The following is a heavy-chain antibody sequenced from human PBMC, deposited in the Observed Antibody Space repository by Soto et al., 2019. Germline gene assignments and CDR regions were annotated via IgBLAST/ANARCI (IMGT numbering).Heavy chain of an antibody. V-gene: IGHV3-23*01. J-gene: IGHJ6*03. CDR2: ISGSGGST. Sequence: PGGSLRLSCAASGFTFSSYAMSWVRQAPGKGLEWVSAISGSGGSTYYADSVKGRFTISRDNSKNTLYLQMNSLRAEDTAVYYCANPPGYDFWSGSSFYYYYYMDVWGKGTTVTVSS. CDR1: GFTFSSYA. CDR3: ANPPGYDFWSGSSFYYYYYMDV. D-gene: IGHD3-3*01.